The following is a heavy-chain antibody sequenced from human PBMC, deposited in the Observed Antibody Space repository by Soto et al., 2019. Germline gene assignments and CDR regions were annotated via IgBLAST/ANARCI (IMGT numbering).Heavy chain of an antibody. CDR2: IYYSGST. D-gene: IGHD1-26*01. Sequence: QVQLQESGPGLVKPSETLSLTCTVSGGSVSSGSYYWSWIRQPPGKGLDWIGYIYYSGSTNYNPSLKSRVTISVVTSKNQFSLKLSSVTAADTAVYYCAAGDVSYYFPSFDYYYYYGMDVWGQGTTVSVSS. V-gene: IGHV4-61*01. CDR1: GGSVSSGSYY. CDR3: AAGDVSYYFPSFDYYYYYGMDV. J-gene: IGHJ6*02.